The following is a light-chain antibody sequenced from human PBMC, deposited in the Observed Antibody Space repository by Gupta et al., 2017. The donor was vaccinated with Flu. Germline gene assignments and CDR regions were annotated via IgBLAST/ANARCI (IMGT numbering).Light chain of an antibody. CDR2: GAS. V-gene: IGKV1-33*01. Sequence: DIQMTQSPSSLSASVGDRVTITCQASQDISNYLNWYQQKPGKAPKLLIYGASNLETGVPSRFSGSGSGTDFTFTITSLQPEDSATYYCQQYDNVPRTFGPGTKVDIK. CDR3: QQYDNVPRT. CDR1: QDISNY. J-gene: IGKJ3*01.